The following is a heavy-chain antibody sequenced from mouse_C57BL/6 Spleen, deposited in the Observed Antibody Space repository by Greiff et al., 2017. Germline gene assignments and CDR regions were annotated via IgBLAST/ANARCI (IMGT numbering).Heavy chain of an antibody. CDR2: IYPGDGDT. Sequence: QVQLQQSGPELVKPGASVKISCKASGYAFSSSWMNWVKQRPGKGLEWIGRIYPGDGDTNYNGKFKGKATLTADKSSSTAYMQLSSLTSEDSAVYFCAEAYYSNYWGQGTTLTVSS. D-gene: IGHD2-5*01. CDR3: AEAYYSNY. J-gene: IGHJ2*01. V-gene: IGHV1-82*01. CDR1: GYAFSSSW.